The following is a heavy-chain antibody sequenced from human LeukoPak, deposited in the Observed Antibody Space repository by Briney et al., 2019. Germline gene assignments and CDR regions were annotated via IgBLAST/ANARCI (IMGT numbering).Heavy chain of an antibody. D-gene: IGHD3-10*01. CDR3: ARDLRTYYYGSGSYSDY. CDR2: ISAYNGNT. J-gene: IGHJ4*02. CDR1: GYTFTSYG. Sequence: GASVKVSCKPSGYTFTSYGISWVRQAPGQGLEWMGWISAYNGNTNYAQKLQGRVTMTTDTSTSTAYMELRSLRSDDTAVYYCARDLRTYYYGSGSYSDYWGQGTLVTVSS. V-gene: IGHV1-18*01.